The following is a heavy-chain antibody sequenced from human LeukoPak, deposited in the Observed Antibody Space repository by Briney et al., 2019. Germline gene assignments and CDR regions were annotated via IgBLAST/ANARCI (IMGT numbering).Heavy chain of an antibody. J-gene: IGHJ4*02. CDR3: AKYGSGSYHFDY. D-gene: IGHD3-10*01. CDR1: GFTFSSYA. V-gene: IGHV3-23*01. CDR2: ISGSGGST. Sequence: GGSLRLSCAASGFTFSSYAMSWVRQAPGKGLEWVSAISGSGGSTYYADSVKGRFTISRDNSKNTLYLQMNSLRAEDTDVYYCAKYGSGSYHFDYWGQGTLVTVSS.